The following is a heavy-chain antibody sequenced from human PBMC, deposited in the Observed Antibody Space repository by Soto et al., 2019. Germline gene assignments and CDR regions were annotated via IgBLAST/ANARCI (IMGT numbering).Heavy chain of an antibody. J-gene: IGHJ4*02. Sequence: SVTLSLTCAVYGGSFSGYYWSWLRQPPGKGLEWIGEINHSGSTNYNPSLKSRVTISVDTSKNQFSLKLSSVTAADTAVYYCARTPTVTTDSVDYWGQGTLVTVSS. V-gene: IGHV4-34*01. CDR2: INHSGST. D-gene: IGHD4-17*01. CDR1: GGSFSGYY. CDR3: ARTPTVTTDSVDY.